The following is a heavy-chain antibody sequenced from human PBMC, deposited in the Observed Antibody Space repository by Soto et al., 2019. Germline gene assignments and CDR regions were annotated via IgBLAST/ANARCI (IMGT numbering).Heavy chain of an antibody. CDR2: IDPSDSYT. V-gene: IGHV5-10-1*01. CDR1: GYSFTSYW. Sequence: PGESLKISCKGSGYSFTSYWISWVRQMPGKGLEWMGRIDPSDSYTNYSPSFQGHVTISADKSISTAYLQWSSLKASDTAMYYCASFFGVVEDPYYYYGMDVGGKGTRVTVS. D-gene: IGHD3-3*01. CDR3: ASFFGVVEDPYYYYGMDV. J-gene: IGHJ6*04.